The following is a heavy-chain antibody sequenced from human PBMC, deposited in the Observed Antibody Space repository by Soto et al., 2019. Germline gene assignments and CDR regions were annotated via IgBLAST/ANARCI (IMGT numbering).Heavy chain of an antibody. J-gene: IGHJ3*02. CDR2: IKQDGSEK. V-gene: IGHV3-7*03. D-gene: IGHD1-26*01. CDR3: ARGGRRSGSYADAFDI. CDR1: GFTFSTYW. Sequence: XGSLRLSCSASGFTFSTYWMSWVRQAPGKGLEWVANIKQDGSEKYCVDSVKGRFTISRDNAKNSLYLQMNSLRAEDTAVYYCARGGRRSGSYADAFDIWGQGAMVTV.